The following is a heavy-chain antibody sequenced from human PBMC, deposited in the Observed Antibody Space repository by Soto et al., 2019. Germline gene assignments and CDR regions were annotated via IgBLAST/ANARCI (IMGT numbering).Heavy chain of an antibody. Sequence: QVQLVESGGGVVQPGRSLRLSCAASGITFSSYGMHWVRQAPGKGLEWVAVIWYDGSNKYYADSVKGRFTISRDNSKNTLYLQMNSLRAEDTAVYYCARAYPYGSGSYYFDYWGQGTLVTVSS. V-gene: IGHV3-33*01. CDR3: ARAYPYGSGSYYFDY. CDR1: GITFSSYG. CDR2: IWYDGSNK. D-gene: IGHD3-10*01. J-gene: IGHJ4*02.